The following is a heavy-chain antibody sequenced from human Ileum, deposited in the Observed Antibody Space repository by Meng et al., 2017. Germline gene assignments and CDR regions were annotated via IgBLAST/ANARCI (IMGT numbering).Heavy chain of an antibody. J-gene: IGHJ5*02. V-gene: IGHV4-4*07. Sequence: QGRLQESGPGLVKPSEPLSPPCTVSGGSISSYYWSWIRQPAGKGLEWIGRIYTSGSTNYNPSLKSRVTMSVDTSKNQFSLKLSSVTAADTAVYYCARDVVPTVTYYYNWFDPWGQGTLVTVSS. CDR3: ARDVVPTVTYYYNWFDP. D-gene: IGHD4-17*01. CDR2: IYTSGST. CDR1: GGSISSYY.